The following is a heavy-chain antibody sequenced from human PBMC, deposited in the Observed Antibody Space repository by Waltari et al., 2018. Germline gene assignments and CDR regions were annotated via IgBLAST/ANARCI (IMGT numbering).Heavy chain of an antibody. Sequence: GQSGAEVKKPGESLKISCKGSGYSFTSYWIGWVRQMPGKGLEWMGIIYPGDSDTRYSPSFQGQVTISADKSISTAYLQWSSLKASDTAMYYCARSWAASESRGWFDPWGQGTLVTVSS. CDR3: ARSWAASESRGWFDP. CDR2: IYPGDSDT. J-gene: IGHJ5*02. D-gene: IGHD3-10*01. CDR1: GYSFTSYW. V-gene: IGHV5-51*03.